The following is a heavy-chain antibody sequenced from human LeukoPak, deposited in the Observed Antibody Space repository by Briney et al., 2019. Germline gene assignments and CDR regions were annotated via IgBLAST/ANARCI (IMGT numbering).Heavy chain of an antibody. CDR1: GFTFSNFA. J-gene: IGHJ4*02. CDR2: ISGSGDKT. CDR3: GEGH. V-gene: IGHV3-23*01. Sequence: PGGSLRLSCAASGFTFSNFAMIWVRQAPGKGLEWVSAISGSGDKTHYADSVKGRFPISRDNSKSVLYMQLNNLRLEDTAVYYCGEGHWGRGTLVTVSS.